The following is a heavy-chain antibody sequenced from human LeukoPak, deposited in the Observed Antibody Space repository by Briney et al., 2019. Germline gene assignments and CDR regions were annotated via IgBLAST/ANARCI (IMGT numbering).Heavy chain of an antibody. CDR2: IYTSGST. Sequence: PSQTLSLTCTVAGSSISSGSYYWSWIRQPAGKGLEWIGRIYTSGSTNYNPSLKSRVTISVDTSKNQFSLKLSSVTAADTAVYYCARGYYDSSGYHNWFDPWGQGTLVTVSS. CDR3: ARGYYDSSGYHNWFDP. D-gene: IGHD3-22*01. J-gene: IGHJ5*02. CDR1: GSSISSGSYY. V-gene: IGHV4-61*02.